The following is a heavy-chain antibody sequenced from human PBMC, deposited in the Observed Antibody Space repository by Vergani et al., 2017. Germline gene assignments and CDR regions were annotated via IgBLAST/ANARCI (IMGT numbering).Heavy chain of an antibody. CDR1: GYTFTSYD. CDR3: ALRGDISF. J-gene: IGHJ4*02. CDR2: MNPNSGGT. V-gene: IGHV1-2*02. Sequence: QVQLVQSGAEVKKPGASVKVSCKASGYTFTSYDINWVRQATGQGLEWMGWMNPNSGGTNYAQKFQGRVTMTRDTSISTAYMVLSRLTSDDAAVYYCALRGDISFWGQGTLVTVSS. D-gene: IGHD5-12*01.